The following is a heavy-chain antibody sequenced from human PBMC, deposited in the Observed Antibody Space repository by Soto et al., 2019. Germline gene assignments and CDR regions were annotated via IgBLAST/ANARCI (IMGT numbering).Heavy chain of an antibody. CDR2: IKQDGSEK. CDR3: ARDWGYCSGGTCYTVLDY. D-gene: IGHD2-15*01. J-gene: IGHJ4*02. CDR1: GFTFSTYW. V-gene: IGHV3-7*01. Sequence: GGSLRLSCAASGFTFSTYWMNWVRQAPGKGLEWVANIKQDGSEKYYVDSVKGRFTISRDNAKSSLYLQMNSLRAGDTAVYYCARDWGYCSGGTCYTVLDYWGQGTLVTVS.